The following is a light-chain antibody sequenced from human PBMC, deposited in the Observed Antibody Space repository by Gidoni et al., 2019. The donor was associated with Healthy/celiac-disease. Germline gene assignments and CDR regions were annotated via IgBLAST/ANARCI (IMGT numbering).Light chain of an antibody. V-gene: IGLV3-1*01. J-gene: IGLJ2*01. CDR1: KVGDKY. CDR2: QDS. Sequence: SYELTQPPSVSVSPGQTASITCSGDKVGDKYACWYQQKPGQSPVLVIDQDSKRPSGIPERFSGSNSGNTATLTISGTQAMDEADYYCQAWDSSKGVVFGGGTKLTVL. CDR3: QAWDSSKGVV.